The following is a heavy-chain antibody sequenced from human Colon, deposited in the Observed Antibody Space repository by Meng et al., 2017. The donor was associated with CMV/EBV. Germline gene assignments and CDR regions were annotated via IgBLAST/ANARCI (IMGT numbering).Heavy chain of an antibody. D-gene: IGHD6-6*01. CDR1: GYTFTSYD. J-gene: IGHJ4*02. Sequence: ASVKVSCKASGYTFTSYDINWVRQATGQGLEWMGWMNPNSGNIGYAQKFQGRVTITRNTSISTAYMELSSLRSEDTAVYYCARGLRRAAARPGQHYFDYWGQGALVTVSS. CDR3: ARGLRRAAARPGQHYFDY. CDR2: MNPNSGNI. V-gene: IGHV1-8*03.